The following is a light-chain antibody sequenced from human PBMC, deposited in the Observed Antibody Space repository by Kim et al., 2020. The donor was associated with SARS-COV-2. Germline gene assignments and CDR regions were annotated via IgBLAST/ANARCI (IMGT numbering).Light chain of an antibody. CDR2: DVS. J-gene: IGLJ3*02. Sequence: GQSITRSCTGTSSDVGGYNYVSWYQQHPGKAPKLMIYDVSKRPSGVPDRFSGSKSGNTASLTISGLQAEDEADYYCCSYAGSYTWVFGGGTKLTVL. CDR3: CSYAGSYTWV. V-gene: IGLV2-11*01. CDR1: SSDVGGYNY.